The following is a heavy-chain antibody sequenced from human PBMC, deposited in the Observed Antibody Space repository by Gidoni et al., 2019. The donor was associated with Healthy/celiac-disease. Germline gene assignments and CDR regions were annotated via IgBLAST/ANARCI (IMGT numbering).Heavy chain of an antibody. CDR3: ARILYDYIWGSYRGECDY. D-gene: IGHD3-16*02. CDR1: GFSLSTSGMC. Sequence: QVTLRESGPALVTPTQTLTLTCPFSGFSLSTSGMCVSWIRQPPGKALEWLALIDWDDDKYYSTSLKTRLTISKDTSKNQVVLTMTNMDPVDTATYYCARILYDYIWGSYRGECDYWGQGTLVTVSS. V-gene: IGHV2-70*01. J-gene: IGHJ4*02. CDR2: IDWDDDK.